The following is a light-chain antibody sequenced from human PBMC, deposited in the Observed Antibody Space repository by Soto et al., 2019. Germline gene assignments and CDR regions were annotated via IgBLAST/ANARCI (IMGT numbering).Light chain of an antibody. CDR3: QQYSTWPPGT. V-gene: IGKV3-15*01. Sequence: EIVMTQSPATLSVSPGDRATLSCRASEGVGSHLAWYQQKPAQAPRRLSYRVSARATGVPAMFSGSGSETDLPLTISSLQSEDSAIYYCQQYSTWPPGTFGQGTKLEIK. J-gene: IGKJ2*01. CDR2: RVS. CDR1: EGVGSH.